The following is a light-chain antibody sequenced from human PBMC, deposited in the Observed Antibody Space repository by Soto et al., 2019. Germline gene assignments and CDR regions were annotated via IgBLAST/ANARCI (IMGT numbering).Light chain of an antibody. J-gene: IGKJ5*01. V-gene: IGKV3D-15*01. Sequence: EIVLTQSPGTLSLSPGERATLSCRASQSVSSSYLAWYQQKPGQAPRLLIYGASSRATGIPARFSGSGSGTEFTLTISSLQSEDFAVYYCQQYNNWPPITFGPGTRLEIK. CDR3: QQYNNWPPIT. CDR2: GAS. CDR1: QSVSSSY.